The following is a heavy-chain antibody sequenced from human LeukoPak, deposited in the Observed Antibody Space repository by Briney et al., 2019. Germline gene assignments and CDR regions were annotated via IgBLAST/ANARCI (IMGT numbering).Heavy chain of an antibody. CDR3: ARGRQGGYFDY. CDR1: GFTFSSYG. CDR2: ISATGGTT. V-gene: IGHV3-23*01. D-gene: IGHD3-16*01. J-gene: IGHJ4*02. Sequence: QPGGSLRLSCAASGFTFSSYGMSWVRQAPGKGLEWVSAISATGGTTYYADSVQGRFTISRDNSKNTLYLQMNSLRAEDTAVYYCARGRQGGYFDYWGQGTLVTVSS.